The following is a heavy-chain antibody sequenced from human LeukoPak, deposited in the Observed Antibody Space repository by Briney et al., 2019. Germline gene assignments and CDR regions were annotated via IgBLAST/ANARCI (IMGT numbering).Heavy chain of an antibody. CDR3: ARAGGSTVSHSDY. CDR2: VNTDGTTT. Sequence: GGSLRLSCAASGFTFSSYWMHWVRQAPGKGLVWVSRVNTDGTTTNYADSVKGRFTISNDNAKNSLYLQMNSLRAEDTAVYYCARAGGSTVSHSDYRGQGTLVTVSS. V-gene: IGHV3-74*01. J-gene: IGHJ4*02. CDR1: GFTFSSYW. D-gene: IGHD4-17*01.